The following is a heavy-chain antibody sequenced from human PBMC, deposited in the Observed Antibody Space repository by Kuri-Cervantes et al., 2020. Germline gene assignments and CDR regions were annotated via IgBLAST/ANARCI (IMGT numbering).Heavy chain of an antibody. Sequence: SETLSLTCTVSGGSISSYYWSWIRQPPGKGLEWIGYIYYSGSTNYNPSLKSRVTISVDTSKNQFSLKLSSVTAADTAVYYCASRPDSSGYYIDYWGQGTLVTVSS. J-gene: IGHJ4*02. V-gene: IGHV4-59*12. D-gene: IGHD3-22*01. CDR1: GGSISSYY. CDR3: ASRPDSSGYYIDY. CDR2: IYYSGST.